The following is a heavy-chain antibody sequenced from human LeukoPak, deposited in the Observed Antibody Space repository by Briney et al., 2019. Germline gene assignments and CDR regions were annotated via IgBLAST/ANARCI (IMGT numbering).Heavy chain of an antibody. V-gene: IGHV4-39*07. D-gene: IGHD2-15*01. J-gene: IGHJ4*02. CDR1: GGFISSGSYF. CDR3: ARGLPAFDY. Sequence: PSETLSLTCTVSGGFISSGSYFWSWIRQPPGKRLEWIGSIYYSGTSYSNPSLNSRVTISIDTSKNQFSLKLSSVSAADTAAYYCARGLPAFDYWGQGTLVTVSS. CDR2: IYYSGTS.